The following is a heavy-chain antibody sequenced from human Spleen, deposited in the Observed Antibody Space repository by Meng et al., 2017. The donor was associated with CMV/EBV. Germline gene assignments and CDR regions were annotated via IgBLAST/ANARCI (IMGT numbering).Heavy chain of an antibody. V-gene: IGHV3-23*03. CDR3: ARVEEDYYDSSGYYPYYYYGMDV. J-gene: IGHJ6*02. CDR1: GFTFSSYA. CDR2: IYSDDTTT. Sequence: GESLKISCAASGFTFSSYAMNWVRQAPGKGLEWVSVIYSDDTTTYYADSVKGRFTISRDNSKNTLYLQMNSLRAEDSAVYYCARVEEDYYDSSGYYPYYYYGMDVWGQGTTVTVSS. D-gene: IGHD3-22*01.